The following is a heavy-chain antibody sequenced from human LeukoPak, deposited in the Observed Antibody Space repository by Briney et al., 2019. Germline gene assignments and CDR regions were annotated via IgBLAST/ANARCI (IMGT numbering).Heavy chain of an antibody. CDR2: IVVGSGNT. Sequence: SVKVSCKASGFTFTSSAVQWVRQDRGQRLEWIGWIVVGSGNTNYAQKFQERVTITRDMSTSLVYMELSSLRSEDTAVYYCAAEAAYYYDSRDAFDVWGQGTMVTVSS. J-gene: IGHJ3*01. V-gene: IGHV1-58*01. CDR3: AAEAAYYYDSRDAFDV. CDR1: GFTFTSSA. D-gene: IGHD3-22*01.